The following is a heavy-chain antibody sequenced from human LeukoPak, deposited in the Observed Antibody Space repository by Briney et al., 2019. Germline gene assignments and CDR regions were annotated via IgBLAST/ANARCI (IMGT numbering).Heavy chain of an antibody. CDR3: ARDLTGYYRFDY. CDR2: MYYSGST. D-gene: IGHD3-9*01. Sequence: SETLSLTCAVSGYSISSGHYWGWIRQPPGKGLEWIGTMYYSGSTFYNPSLKSRVTISVDTSKKQFSLKLSSVTDADTAVYYCARDLTGYYRFDYWGQGTLVTVSS. V-gene: IGHV4-38-2*02. CDR1: GYSISSGHY. J-gene: IGHJ4*02.